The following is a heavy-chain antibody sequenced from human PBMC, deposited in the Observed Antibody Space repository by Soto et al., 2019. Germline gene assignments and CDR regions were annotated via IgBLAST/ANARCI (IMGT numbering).Heavy chain of an antibody. J-gene: IGHJ4*02. V-gene: IGHV1-69*01. D-gene: IGHD2-2*01. CDR3: ARSLYCSSTSCPFDY. CDR2: IIPIFGTA. Sequence: QVQLVQSGAEVKKPGSSVKVSCKASGGTFSGYAISWVRQAPGQGLEWMGGIIPIFGTANYAQKFQGRVTITADEFTSTAYMELSSLRSEDTAVYYCARSLYCSSTSCPFDYWGQGTLVTVSS. CDR1: GGTFSGYA.